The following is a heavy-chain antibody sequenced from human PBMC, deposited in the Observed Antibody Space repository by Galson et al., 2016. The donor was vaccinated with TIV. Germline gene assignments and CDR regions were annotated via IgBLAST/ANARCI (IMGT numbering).Heavy chain of an antibody. CDR2: IIPMFGTT. Sequence: QSGAEVKQPGTSVKVSCKASGGTFSRYAISWVRQAPGQGLEWMGRIIPMFGTTNYAQKFQGRVTITADESTSTVYMELRSLISEDTAVYYCARGSDYYDGSGYQNWGQGTLVTVSS. J-gene: IGHJ4*02. D-gene: IGHD3-22*01. V-gene: IGHV1-69*13. CDR3: ARGSDYYDGSGYQN. CDR1: GGTFSRYA.